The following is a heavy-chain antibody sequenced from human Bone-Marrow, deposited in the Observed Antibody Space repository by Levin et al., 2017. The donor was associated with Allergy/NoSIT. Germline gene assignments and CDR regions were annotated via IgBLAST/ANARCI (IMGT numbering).Heavy chain of an antibody. CDR3: VLEDSEVPNPFHY. J-gene: IGHJ4*02. V-gene: IGHV1-8*01. CDR1: GYIFTTYD. Sequence: GESLKISCKASGYIFTTYDINWVRQATGQGPEWMGWMSPDSGYASFAQKFLGRVSMTKNTSINTAYMELSSLTSDDTAFYYCVLEDSEVPNPFHYWGQGTLVTVSS. D-gene: IGHD1-1*01. CDR2: MSPDSGYA.